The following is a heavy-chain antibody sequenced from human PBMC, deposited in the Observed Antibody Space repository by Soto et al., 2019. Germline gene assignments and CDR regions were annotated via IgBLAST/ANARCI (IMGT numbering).Heavy chain of an antibody. Sequence: EVQLLESGGGLVQPGGSLRLSCEASGFYFGSYAMTWVRQAPGKGLEWGSSIGGSGHTTHYADSLQGRFTISRDDYKKTLYLQMNSLRVEDTAVYYCAKSGPTVIYFDHWGQGRLVSVSS. CDR1: GFYFGSYA. D-gene: IGHD4-17*01. CDR3: AKSGPTVIYFDH. J-gene: IGHJ4*02. V-gene: IGHV3-23*01. CDR2: IGGSGHTT.